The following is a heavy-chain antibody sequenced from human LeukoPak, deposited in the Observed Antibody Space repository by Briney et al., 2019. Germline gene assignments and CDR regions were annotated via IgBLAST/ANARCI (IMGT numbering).Heavy chain of an antibody. CDR2: ISSSSSNI. J-gene: IGHJ1*01. CDR3: ARGLFCSGGSCYLYFQH. Sequence: GGSLRLSCAASGFTFSSYSINLVREAPGKGLEWVSYISSSSSNIYYAVSVKGRLTISRDNAKNSLYLQMDSLRAEDTAVYYCARGLFCSGGSCYLYFQHWGQGTLVTVSS. D-gene: IGHD2-15*01. V-gene: IGHV3-48*01. CDR1: GFTFSSYS.